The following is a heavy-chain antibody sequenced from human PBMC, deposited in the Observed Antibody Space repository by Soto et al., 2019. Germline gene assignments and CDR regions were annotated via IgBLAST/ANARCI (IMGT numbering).Heavy chain of an antibody. V-gene: IGHV3-23*01. CDR3: AKDRLGYYDSSGYYYYDY. D-gene: IGHD3-22*01. J-gene: IGHJ4*02. CDR1: GFTFSSYA. CDR2: ISGSGGST. Sequence: LRLSCAASGFTFSSYAMSWVRQAPGKGLEWVSAISGSGGSTYYADSVKGRFTISRDNSKNTLYLQMNSLRAEDTAVYYCAKDRLGYYDSSGYYYYDYWGQGTLVTVSS.